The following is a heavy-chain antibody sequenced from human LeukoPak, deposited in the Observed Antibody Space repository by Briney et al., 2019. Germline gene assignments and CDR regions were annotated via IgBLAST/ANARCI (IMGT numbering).Heavy chain of an antibody. CDR3: AKTGGGDSNGDYYRWLDP. CDR1: GGSFSGYV. D-gene: IGHD3-22*01. Sequence: SETLSLTCDVLGGSFSGYVWSWIRQPPGKGLEWIGDFHHSGITTYNPSLKSRVTISRDTSKNRFSLKMSFVTAADTAVYYCAKTGGGDSNGDYYRWLDPWGQGTLVTVSS. V-gene: IGHV4-34*01. CDR2: FHHSGIT. J-gene: IGHJ5*02.